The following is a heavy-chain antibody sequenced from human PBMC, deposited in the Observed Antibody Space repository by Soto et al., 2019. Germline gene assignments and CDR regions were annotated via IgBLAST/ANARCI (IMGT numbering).Heavy chain of an antibody. J-gene: IGHJ4*02. Sequence: EVQLVESGGGLVQPGGSLRLSCAASGFTFSSYAMHWVRQAPGKGLVYVSDISSNGGSTYYANSVKGRFTISRDNSKNTLYLQMGRLRAEDMAVYYCARRGYSGYEIDYWGQGTLVTVSS. CDR2: ISSNGGST. V-gene: IGHV3-64*01. CDR1: GFTFSSYA. CDR3: ARRGYSGYEIDY. D-gene: IGHD5-12*01.